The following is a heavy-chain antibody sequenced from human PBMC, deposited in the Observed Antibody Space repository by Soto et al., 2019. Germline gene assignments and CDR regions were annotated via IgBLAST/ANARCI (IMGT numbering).Heavy chain of an antibody. CDR1: GYTFTRYG. D-gene: IGHD3-16*01. CDR3: AMVDVYVTPSPQDV. V-gene: IGHV1-18*01. CDR2: INTYNGNT. Sequence: QVQLVQSGAEVKNPGASVKVSCKASGYTFTRYGIGWARQAPGQGLEWMGWINTYNGNTNYAQNLQGRVTLTTDTPTSTAYMQLRSLRSNDTAIYYCAMVDVYVTPSPQDVWGQGTTVIVSS. J-gene: IGHJ6*02.